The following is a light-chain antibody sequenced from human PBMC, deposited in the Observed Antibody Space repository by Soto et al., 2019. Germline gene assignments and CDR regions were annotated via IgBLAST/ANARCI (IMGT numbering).Light chain of an antibody. CDR3: QQYDNLLPFT. V-gene: IGKV1-33*01. CDR2: DAS. J-gene: IGKJ5*01. CDR1: QDISKN. Sequence: IQMTQSPSSLSASVGDRVTITCHASQDISKNLNWYQQKPGKAPKLLIYDASSLQTGVPSRFSGIGSAIHFTITISSVQPEDMAIYYYQQYDNLLPFTFGQGTWLEIK.